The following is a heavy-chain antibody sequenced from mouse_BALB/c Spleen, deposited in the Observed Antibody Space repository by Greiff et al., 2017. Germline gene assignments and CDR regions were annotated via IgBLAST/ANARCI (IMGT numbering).Heavy chain of an antibody. D-gene: IGHD1-1*02. CDR1: GFTFSSFG. CDR2: ISSGSSTI. Sequence: EVKLMESGGGLVQPGGSRKLSCAASGFTFSSFGMHWVRQAPEKGLEWVAYISSGSSTIYYADTVKGRFTISRDNPKNTLFLQMTSLRSEDTAMYYCARYGWGDYWGQGTTLTVSS. CDR3: ARYGWGDY. J-gene: IGHJ2*01. V-gene: IGHV5-17*02.